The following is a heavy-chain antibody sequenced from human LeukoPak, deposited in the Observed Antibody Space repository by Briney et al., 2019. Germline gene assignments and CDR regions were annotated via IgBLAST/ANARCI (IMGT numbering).Heavy chain of an antibody. CDR1: GGSISSYY. V-gene: IGHV4-59*01. D-gene: IGHD3-10*01. CDR2: IYYSGST. Sequence: SETLSLTCTVSGGSISSYYWSWIRQPPGKGLEWIGYIYYSGSTNYNPSLKSRVTISVDTSKNQFFLKLSSVTAADTAVYYCARDVMVRGVSFAFDIWGQGTMVTVSS. CDR3: ARDVMVRGVSFAFDI. J-gene: IGHJ3*02.